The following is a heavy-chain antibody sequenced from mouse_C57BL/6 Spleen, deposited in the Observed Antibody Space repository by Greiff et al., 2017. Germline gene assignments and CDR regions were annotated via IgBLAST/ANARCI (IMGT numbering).Heavy chain of an antibody. CDR3: ARIRGDGYPYYYAMDY. J-gene: IGHJ4*01. CDR1: GFSLSTFGMG. D-gene: IGHD2-3*01. Sequence: QVTLKVSGPGILQPSQTLSLTCSFSGFSLSTFGMGVGWIRQPSGKGLEWLAHIWWDDDKYYNPALKSRLTTSKDTSKNQVFLKIANVDTADTATYYCARIRGDGYPYYYAMDYWGQGTSVTVSS. CDR2: IWWDDDK. V-gene: IGHV8-8*01.